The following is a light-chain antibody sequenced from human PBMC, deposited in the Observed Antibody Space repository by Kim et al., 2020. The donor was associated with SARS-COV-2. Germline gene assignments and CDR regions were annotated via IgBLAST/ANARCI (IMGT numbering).Light chain of an antibody. CDR1: TGNIANDY. CDR3: QSYNSTHQI. J-gene: IGLJ2*01. CDR2: EDN. Sequence: NYMLTQPPSVSASPGKTVTISCTRNTGNIANDYVQWCQQRPGSAPTTVIYEDNVRPSGVPDRFSGSIDSSANSASLTISGLKTEDEADYYCQSYNSTHQIFGGGTQLTVL. V-gene: IGLV6-57*04.